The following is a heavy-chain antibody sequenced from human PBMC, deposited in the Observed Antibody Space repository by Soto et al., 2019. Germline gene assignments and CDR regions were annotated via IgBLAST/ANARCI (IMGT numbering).Heavy chain of an antibody. CDR2: IYYSGSTYYN. J-gene: IGHJ4*02. V-gene: IGHV4-31*03. CDR3: ARTPLL. D-gene: IGHD1-26*01. Sequence: QVQLQESGPGLVKPSQTLSLTCTVSGGSISSGGYYWSWIRQHPGKGLEWIGYIYYSGSTYYNYYNPSLKXRVTIAVDTSKNQFSRKLSSVTAADTAVYYCARTPLLWGQGTLVTVSS. CDR1: GGSISSGGYY.